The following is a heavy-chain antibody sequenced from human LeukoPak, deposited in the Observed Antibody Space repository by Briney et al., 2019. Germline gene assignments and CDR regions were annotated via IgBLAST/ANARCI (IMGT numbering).Heavy chain of an antibody. CDR2: MNPNSGNT. J-gene: IGHJ4*02. D-gene: IGHD6-19*01. Sequence: ASLKVSCKASGYTFTSCDINWVRQATGQGLEWIGWMNPNSGNTGYGQSFQGRVTMTRDNSISTAYMELSNLRSEDTAIYYCTRGSSGRRDYWGQGTLVSVSS. CDR1: GYTFTSCD. CDR3: TRGSSGRRDY. V-gene: IGHV1-8*01.